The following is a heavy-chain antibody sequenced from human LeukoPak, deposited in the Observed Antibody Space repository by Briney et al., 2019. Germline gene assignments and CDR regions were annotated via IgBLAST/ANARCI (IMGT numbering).Heavy chain of an antibody. CDR3: ANLHGDYRDY. D-gene: IGHD4-17*01. CDR1: GFTFSSYS. J-gene: IGHJ4*02. CDR2: ISSSSSYI. Sequence: GGSLRLSCAASGFTFSSYSMNWVRQAPGKGLEWVSSISSSSSYIYYADSVKGRFTISRDNAKDSLYLQMNSLRPDDTALYYCANLHGDYRDYWGQGTLVTVSS. V-gene: IGHV3-21*04.